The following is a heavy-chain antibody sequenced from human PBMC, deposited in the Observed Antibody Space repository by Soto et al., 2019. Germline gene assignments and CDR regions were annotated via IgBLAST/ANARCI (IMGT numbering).Heavy chain of an antibody. CDR1: GFTFKSYA. CDR2: ISGGGGTT. J-gene: IGHJ4*02. V-gene: IGHV3-23*01. Sequence: GGSLRLSCAASGFTFKSYALSWVRQAPGKGLEWVSAISGGGGTTYYADSVKGRFTISRDNSKNTLYLQMNSLRAEDTAVYYCAKDLVYVRYFDCWGQGTLVTVSS. D-gene: IGHD3-10*02. CDR3: AKDLVYVRYFDC.